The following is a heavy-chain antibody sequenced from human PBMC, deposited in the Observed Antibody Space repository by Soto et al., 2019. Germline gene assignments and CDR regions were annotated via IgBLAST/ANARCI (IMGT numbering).Heavy chain of an antibody. D-gene: IGHD6-19*01. V-gene: IGHV4-61*08. Sequence: SETLSLTCAVSGGSISSGGYYWTWIRQPPGKGLEWIGYIHHSGSTNYNPSLKSRVTISVDTSKNQFSLKLSSVTAADTAVYYCVRQSGTAVAGIEFDYWSQGTLVTVSS. CDR1: GGSISSGGYY. CDR3: VRQSGTAVAGIEFDY. J-gene: IGHJ4*02. CDR2: IHHSGST.